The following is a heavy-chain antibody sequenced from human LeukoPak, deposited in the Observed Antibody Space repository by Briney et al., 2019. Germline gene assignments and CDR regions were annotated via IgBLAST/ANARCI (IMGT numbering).Heavy chain of an antibody. CDR2: INHSGST. CDR1: GGSFSGYY. D-gene: IGHD5-18*01. V-gene: IGHV4-34*01. Sequence: SETLSLTCAVYGGSFSGYYWSWIRQPPGKGLEWIGEINHSGSTNYNPSLKSRVTISVDTSKNQFSLKLSSVTATDTAVYYCAREVDTAYKYYFDYWGQGTLVTVSS. J-gene: IGHJ4*02. CDR3: AREVDTAYKYYFDY.